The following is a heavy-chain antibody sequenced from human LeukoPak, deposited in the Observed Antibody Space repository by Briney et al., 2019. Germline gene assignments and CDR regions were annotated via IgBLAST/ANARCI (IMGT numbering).Heavy chain of an antibody. Sequence: GGSLRLSCAASGFTFSSYGMHWVRQAPGKGLEWVAVISYDGSNKYYADSVKGRFTISRDNSKNTLYLQMNSLRAEDTAVYYCARDFGSSGWYGIDYWGQGTLVTVSS. D-gene: IGHD6-19*01. CDR3: ARDFGSSGWYGIDY. J-gene: IGHJ4*02. CDR2: ISYDGSNK. V-gene: IGHV3-30*03. CDR1: GFTFSSYG.